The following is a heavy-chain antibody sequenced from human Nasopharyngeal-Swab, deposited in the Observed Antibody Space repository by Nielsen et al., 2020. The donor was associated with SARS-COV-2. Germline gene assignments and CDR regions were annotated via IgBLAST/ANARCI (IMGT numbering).Heavy chain of an antibody. Sequence: GESLKIPCAASGFIFSDYYMTWIRQVPGKGREWVSFISRGGESIYYADSVKGRFTISRDNAKNSVYLQMNSLRAEDSAVYYYARGDDTTDYYEPFDSWGQGTLVTVSS. V-gene: IGHV3-11*04. J-gene: IGHJ4*02. CDR1: GFIFSDYY. CDR2: ISRGGESI. CDR3: ARGDDTTDYYEPFDS. D-gene: IGHD3-22*01.